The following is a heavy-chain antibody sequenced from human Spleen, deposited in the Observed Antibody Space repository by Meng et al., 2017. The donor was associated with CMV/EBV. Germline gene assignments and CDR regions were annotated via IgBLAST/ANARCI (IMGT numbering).Heavy chain of an antibody. CDR1: KFTFSDYG. CDR2: MRYDGTNE. Sequence: GESLKISCAASKFTFSDYGMHWVRQAPGKGLEWVAFMRYDGTNEDYADSVKGRFTISRDNSKNTLYLQMNSVRLEDTAVYYCAKDLGTEYQLLMEGNYHYYAMDVWGQGTTVTVSS. V-gene: IGHV3-30*02. CDR3: AKDLGTEYQLLMEGNYHYYAMDV. J-gene: IGHJ6*02. D-gene: IGHD2-2*01.